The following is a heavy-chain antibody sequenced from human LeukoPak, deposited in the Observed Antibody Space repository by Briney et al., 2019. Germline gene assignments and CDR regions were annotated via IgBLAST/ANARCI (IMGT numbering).Heavy chain of an antibody. CDR3: ARPASYYDSSGYYRYYYYYMDV. J-gene: IGHJ6*03. Sequence: SETLSLTCAVYGGSFSGYYWSWIRQPPGKGLEWIGEINHSGSTNYNPSLKSRVTISVDTPKNQFSLKLSSVTAADTAVYYCARPASYYDSSGYYRYYYYYMDVWGKGTTVTVSS. CDR1: GGSFSGYY. CDR2: INHSGST. D-gene: IGHD3-22*01. V-gene: IGHV4-34*01.